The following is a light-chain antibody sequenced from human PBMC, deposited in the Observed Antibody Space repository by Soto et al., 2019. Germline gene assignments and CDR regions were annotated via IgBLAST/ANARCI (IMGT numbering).Light chain of an antibody. J-gene: IGKJ4*01. CDR2: DTF. CDR1: QSVSST. CDR3: QQYNNWPLT. Sequence: EIVMTQSPATLSVSPGERATLSCRASQSVSSTLAWYQQKPGQAPRLLIYDTFPRATGIPARFSGSGSGTEFTLTISSLQSEDLAVYSCQQYNNWPLTFVGGTKVEIK. V-gene: IGKV3-15*01.